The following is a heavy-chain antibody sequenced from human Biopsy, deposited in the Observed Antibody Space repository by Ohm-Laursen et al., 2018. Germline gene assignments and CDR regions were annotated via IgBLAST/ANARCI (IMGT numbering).Heavy chain of an antibody. CDR2: INPSGSTT. Sequence: SSVKVSCKASGYSFTSYYMHWVRQAPGQGLEWMGMINPSGSTTSYPQIFQGRVTMTRDTSKSAVYMELSSLRSADTAVYFCARNTGWYGDLYYFDYWGQGTLVTVSS. V-gene: IGHV1-46*01. D-gene: IGHD6-19*01. CDR3: ARNTGWYGDLYYFDY. CDR1: GYSFTSYY. J-gene: IGHJ4*02.